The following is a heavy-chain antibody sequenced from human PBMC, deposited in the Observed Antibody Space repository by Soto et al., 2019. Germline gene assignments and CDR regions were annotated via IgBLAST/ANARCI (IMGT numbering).Heavy chain of an antibody. Sequence: SETLSLTCAVYGGSFSGYYWSWIRQPPGKGLEWIGEINHSGSTNYNPSLKSRVTISVDTSKNQFSLKLSSVTAADTAVYYCARDRRKTVVVPAATLYYYYGMDVWGQGTTVTVS. CDR2: INHSGST. CDR3: ARDRRKTVVVPAATLYYYYGMDV. CDR1: GGSFSGYY. J-gene: IGHJ6*02. V-gene: IGHV4-34*01. D-gene: IGHD2-2*01.